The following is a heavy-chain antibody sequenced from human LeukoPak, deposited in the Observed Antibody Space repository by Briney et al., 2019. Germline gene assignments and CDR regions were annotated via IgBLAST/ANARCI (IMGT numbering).Heavy chain of an antibody. Sequence: PSETLSLTCAVYGGSFSGYYWSWIRQPPGKGLEWIGEINHSGSTNYNPSLKSRATISVDTSKNQLSLKLSSVTAADTAVYYCARRRRGDYDFWSGYYVFEYWGQGTLVTVSS. CDR1: GGSFSGYY. CDR3: ARRRRGDYDFWSGYYVFEY. D-gene: IGHD3-3*01. J-gene: IGHJ4*02. CDR2: INHSGST. V-gene: IGHV4-34*01.